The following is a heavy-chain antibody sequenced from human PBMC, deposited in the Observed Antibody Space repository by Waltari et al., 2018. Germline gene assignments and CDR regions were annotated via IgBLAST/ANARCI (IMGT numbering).Heavy chain of an antibody. CDR1: GFTFSRHW. CDR3: ARDRLFDRADYHPMFDY. V-gene: IGHV3-74*01. CDR2: ENNDATTT. D-gene: IGHD3-16*01. J-gene: IGHJ4*02. Sequence: EVQLVESGGGLVQPGGSLRLSCAASGFTFSRHWMHWVRQAPGEGLVWVSRENNDATTTNYVDSVKGRFTISRDNAKNTLFLQMNGLRAEDTAVYYCARDRLFDRADYHPMFDYWGRGTLVTVSS.